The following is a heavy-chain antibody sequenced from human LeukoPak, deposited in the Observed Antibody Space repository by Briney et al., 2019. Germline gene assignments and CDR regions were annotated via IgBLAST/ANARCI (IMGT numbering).Heavy chain of an antibody. Sequence: GGSLRLSCAASGFTFSTYAMSWARQAPGKGLEWVSTITKSGDKTFYVDSVKGRFTVSRDNSKNTVYLQMNSLRAEDRAVYYCAKMRTGSCYSGCDYWGQGALVTVSS. CDR2: ITKSGDKT. CDR3: AKMRTGSCYSGCDY. J-gene: IGHJ4*02. V-gene: IGHV3-23*01. CDR1: GFTFSTYA. D-gene: IGHD2-2*02.